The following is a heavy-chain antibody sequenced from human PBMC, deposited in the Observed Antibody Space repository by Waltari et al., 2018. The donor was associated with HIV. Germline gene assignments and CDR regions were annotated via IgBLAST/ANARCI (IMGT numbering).Heavy chain of an antibody. D-gene: IGHD1-26*01. CDR2: IIPILGIA. CDR3: ARPREESRNYFDY. J-gene: IGHJ4*02. Sequence: WVRQAPGQGLEWMGRIIPILGIANYAQKFQGRVTITADKSTSTAYMELSSLRSEDTAVYYCARPREESRNYFDYWGQGTLVTVSS. V-gene: IGHV1-69*02.